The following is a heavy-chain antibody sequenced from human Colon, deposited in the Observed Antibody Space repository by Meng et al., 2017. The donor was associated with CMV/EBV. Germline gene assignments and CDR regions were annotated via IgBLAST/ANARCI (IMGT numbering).Heavy chain of an antibody. CDR3: ASNYDTGDWFDP. CDR2: IYYGGST. J-gene: IGHJ5*02. V-gene: IGHV4-59*01. D-gene: IGHD3-22*01. CDR1: GDSIRKYY. Sequence: SETLSLTCTVSGDSIRKYYWSWIRQTPGKGLEWIGCIYYGGSTDYNPSLRSRVTLSVDTSKSQVSLKLNSVTAADSAMYYCASNYDTGDWFDPWGQGIPVTVSS.